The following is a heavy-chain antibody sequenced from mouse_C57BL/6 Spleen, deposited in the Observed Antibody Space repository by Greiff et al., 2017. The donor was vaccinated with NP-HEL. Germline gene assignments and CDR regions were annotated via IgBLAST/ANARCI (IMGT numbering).Heavy chain of an antibody. J-gene: IGHJ1*03. D-gene: IGHD1-1*01. CDR2: IYPGSGNT. V-gene: IGHV1-76*01. CDR3: ARDYYGSSHWYFDV. Sequence: QVQLQQSGAELVRPGASVKLSCKASGYTFTDYYINWVKQRPGQGLEWIARIYPGSGNTYYNEKFKGKATLTAEKSSSTAYMQLSSLTSEDSAVYFCARDYYGSSHWYFDVWGTGTTVTVSS. CDR1: GYTFTDYY.